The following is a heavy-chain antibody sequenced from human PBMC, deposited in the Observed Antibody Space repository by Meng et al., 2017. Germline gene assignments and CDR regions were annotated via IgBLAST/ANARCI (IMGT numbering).Heavy chain of an antibody. J-gene: IGHJ4*02. CDR1: GFTFSSYS. Sequence: GGSLRLSCAASGFTFSSYSMNWVRQAPGKGLEWVSAISGSGGSTYYADSVKGRFTISRDNSKNTLYLQMNSLRAEDTAVYYCAKDWDSSGYPDYWGQGTLVTVSS. CDR3: AKDWDSSGYPDY. CDR2: ISGSGGST. D-gene: IGHD3-22*01. V-gene: IGHV3-23*01.